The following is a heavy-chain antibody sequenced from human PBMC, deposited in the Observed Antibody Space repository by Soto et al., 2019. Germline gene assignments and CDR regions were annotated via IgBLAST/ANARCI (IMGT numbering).Heavy chain of an antibody. CDR2: ISAYNGNT. V-gene: IGHV1-18*01. Sequence: GASVKVSCKASGYTFTSYGISWVRQAPGQGLEWMGWISAYNGNTNYAQKLQGRVTMTTDTSTSTAYMELRSLRSDDTAVYYCASWGGYYYDSSGYARTNAYWGQGTLVTVSS. J-gene: IGHJ4*02. D-gene: IGHD3-22*01. CDR3: ASWGGYYYDSSGYARTNAY. CDR1: GYTFTSYG.